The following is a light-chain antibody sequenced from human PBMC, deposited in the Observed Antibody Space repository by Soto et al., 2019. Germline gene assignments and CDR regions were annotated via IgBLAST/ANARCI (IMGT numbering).Light chain of an antibody. CDR3: SSYTNSSTLV. CDR2: EVS. Sequence: QSALTQPASVSGSPGQSITISCTGTSSDIGGYNYVSWYQHHPGKAPKLMIYEVSNWPSGVSNRFSGSKTGNTASLTISGLQTEDEADYYCSSYTNSSTLVFGTGTKLTVL. CDR1: SSDIGGYNY. V-gene: IGLV2-14*01. J-gene: IGLJ1*01.